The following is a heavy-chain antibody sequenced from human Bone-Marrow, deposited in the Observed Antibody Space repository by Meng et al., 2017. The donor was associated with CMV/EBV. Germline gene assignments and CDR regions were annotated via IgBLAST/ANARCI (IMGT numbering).Heavy chain of an antibody. J-gene: IGHJ4*02. CDR1: GGSISGSTYY. CDR2: SYYSGTA. CDR3: ARELDY. V-gene: IGHV4-39*07. Sequence: SETLSLTCSVSGGSISGSTYYWGWIRQPPGKGLEWIGSSYYSGTAYFNPSLKSRVTISVDTSKNQFSLKLSSVTAADTAVYYCARELDYWGQGTLVTVSS.